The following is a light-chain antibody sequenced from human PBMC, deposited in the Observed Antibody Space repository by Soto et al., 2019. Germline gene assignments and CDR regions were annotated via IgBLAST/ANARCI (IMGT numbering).Light chain of an antibody. V-gene: IGLV2-11*01. J-gene: IGLJ2*01. CDR2: DVT. CDR3: CSYAGSYAVV. Sequence: QSVLTQPRSVSGSPGQSVTVSCTGTSSDVGGYNFVSWYQQHPGKAPKLMIYDVTERPSGVPDRFSGSKSGNTASLTISGLQAEDEADYYCCSYAGSYAVVFGGGTKPTVL. CDR1: SSDVGGYNF.